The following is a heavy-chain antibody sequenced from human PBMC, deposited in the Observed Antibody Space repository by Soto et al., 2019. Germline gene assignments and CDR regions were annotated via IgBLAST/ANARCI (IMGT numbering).Heavy chain of an antibody. J-gene: IGHJ4*02. CDR1: GFTFTNYW. CDR2: IDGVGTGT. CDR3: SCGDTAMVIH. Sequence: GGSLRLSCAASGFTFTNYWMHWVRQVPGKGLVWVSRIDGVGTGTSYSDSVRDRFTISRDNAKNSLYLQMSSLGAEDTAVYYCSCGDTAMVIHWGQGTLVTVSS. V-gene: IGHV3-74*01. D-gene: IGHD5-18*01.